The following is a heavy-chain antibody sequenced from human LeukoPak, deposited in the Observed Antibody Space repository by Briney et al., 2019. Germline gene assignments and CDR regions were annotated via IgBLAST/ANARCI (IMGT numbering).Heavy chain of an antibody. CDR2: INSDGSRT. CDR3: VRDLGGDGHNH. Sequence: PGGSLRLSCAASGFTFSSYWMHWVRHAPGKGLVWVSRINSDGSRTSYAHSVKGRFTISRDNAKNTLYLEMNSLRVEDTGLYYCVRDLGGDGHNHWGQGTMVTVSS. D-gene: IGHD5-24*01. CDR1: GFTFSSYW. V-gene: IGHV3-74*01. J-gene: IGHJ4*02.